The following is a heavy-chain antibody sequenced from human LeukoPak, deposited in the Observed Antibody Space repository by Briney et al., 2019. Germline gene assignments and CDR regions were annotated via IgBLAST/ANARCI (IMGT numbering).Heavy chain of an antibody. CDR3: ASSVVYYGSGSPH. J-gene: IGHJ4*02. CDR1: GFTFSSYA. Sequence: GGSLRLSCAASGFTFSSYAMHWVRQAPGKGLEWVAVISYDGSNKYYADSVKGRFTISRDNSKNTLYLQMNSLRAEDTAVYYCASSVVYYGSGSPHWGQGTLVTVSS. V-gene: IGHV3-30-3*01. CDR2: ISYDGSNK. D-gene: IGHD3-10*01.